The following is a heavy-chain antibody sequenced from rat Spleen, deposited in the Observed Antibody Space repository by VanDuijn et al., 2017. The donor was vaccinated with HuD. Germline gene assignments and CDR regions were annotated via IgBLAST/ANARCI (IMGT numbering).Heavy chain of an antibody. CDR3: TRHGGLRNWFAF. V-gene: IGHV5-29*01. CDR2: ISHDGSNT. CDR1: GLTFSDYY. D-gene: IGHD1-11*01. Sequence: EVQVMESDGDLVQPGGSLKVSCAVSGLTFSDYYMAWVRQAPTKGLEWVASISHDGSNTFYRDSVKGRFTISRDNAKSILYLQMDSLGSEDTATYYCTRHGGLRNWFAFWGQGTLVTVSS. J-gene: IGHJ3*01.